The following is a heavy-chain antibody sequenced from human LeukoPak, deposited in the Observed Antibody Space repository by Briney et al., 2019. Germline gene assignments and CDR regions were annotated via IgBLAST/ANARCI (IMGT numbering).Heavy chain of an antibody. CDR2: MYHSGST. CDR3: ARHVGFITMVRGVINNNWFDP. CDR1: GYSISSGYY. D-gene: IGHD3-10*01. Sequence: PSETLSLTCTVSGYSISSGYYWGWIRQPPGKGLEWIGSMYHSGSTYYSPSLKRRVTISVDTSKKPFPLKLISVTAADPAVYYCARHVGFITMVRGVINNNWFDPWGQGTLVTVSS. V-gene: IGHV4-38-2*02. J-gene: IGHJ5*02.